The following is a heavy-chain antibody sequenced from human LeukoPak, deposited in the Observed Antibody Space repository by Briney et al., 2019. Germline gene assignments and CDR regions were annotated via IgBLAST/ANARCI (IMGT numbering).Heavy chain of an antibody. CDR3: ARGQWELLSYFDY. V-gene: IGHV3-9*03. J-gene: IGHJ4*02. CDR1: GFTFGDYA. D-gene: IGHD1-26*01. Sequence: GGSLRLSCTASGFTFGDYAMSWVRQAPGKGLEWVSGISWNSGSIGYADSVKGRFTISRDNAKNSLYLQMNSLRAEDMALYYCARGQWELLSYFDYWGQGTLVTVSS. CDR2: ISWNSGSI.